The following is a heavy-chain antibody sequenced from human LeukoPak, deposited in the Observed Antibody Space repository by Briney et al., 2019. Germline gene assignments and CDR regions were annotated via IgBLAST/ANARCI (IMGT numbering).Heavy chain of an antibody. V-gene: IGHV1-2*06. J-gene: IGHJ4*02. CDR2: INCKDGGT. CDR3: ASAHQLWFNY. Sequence: ASVKVSCKASGYTFTGYYIHWIRQAPGQGLEWMGRINCKDGGTNYTQKFQGRVTMTEDTSTDTAYMELSSLRSEDTAVYYCASAHQLWFNYWGQGTLVTVSS. CDR1: GYTFTGYY. D-gene: IGHD5-18*01.